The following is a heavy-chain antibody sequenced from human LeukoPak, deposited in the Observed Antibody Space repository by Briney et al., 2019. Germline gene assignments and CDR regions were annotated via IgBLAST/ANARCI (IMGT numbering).Heavy chain of an antibody. V-gene: IGHV1-18*01. CDR1: GGTFSSYG. Sequence: ASVKVSCKASGGTFSSYGITWVRQAPGQGLEWMGWISPYNGNTKYLQKFQGRVTMTTDTSTSTASMEVRSLRSDDTAVYYCAREESIGRYQFLHEYWGQGTLVTVSS. CDR3: AREESIGRYQFLHEY. J-gene: IGHJ4*02. CDR2: ISPYNGNT. D-gene: IGHD1-26*01.